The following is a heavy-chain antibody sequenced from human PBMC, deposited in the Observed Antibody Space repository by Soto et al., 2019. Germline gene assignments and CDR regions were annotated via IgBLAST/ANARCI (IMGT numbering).Heavy chain of an antibody. Sequence: EVQLLEYGGGLVQPGGSLRLSCAASGFTFSNYVMSWVRQAPGKGLEWVSSISNSGSNRYYAESVKGRVTISGDNSNNTLYLQMNSLRAEDTALYYCARRGRTLPHYSYYMDVWGKGTTVTVSS. V-gene: IGHV3-23*01. CDR1: GFTFSNYV. J-gene: IGHJ6*03. CDR2: ISNSGSNR. CDR3: ARRGRTLPHYSYYMDV.